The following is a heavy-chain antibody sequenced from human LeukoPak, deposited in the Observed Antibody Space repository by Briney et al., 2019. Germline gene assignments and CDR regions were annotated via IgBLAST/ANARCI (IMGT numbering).Heavy chain of an antibody. J-gene: IGHJ4*02. CDR3: AREVPDTAMVPL. D-gene: IGHD5-18*01. CDR1: GGSISGYY. V-gene: IGHV4-59*01. Sequence: SETLSLTCTVSGGSISGYYWSWIRQPPGKGLEWIGHIYSSGNTNYNPSLKSRVTISVDTSKNQFSLKLSSVTAADTAVYYCAREVPDTAMVPLWGQGTLVTVSS. CDR2: IYSSGNT.